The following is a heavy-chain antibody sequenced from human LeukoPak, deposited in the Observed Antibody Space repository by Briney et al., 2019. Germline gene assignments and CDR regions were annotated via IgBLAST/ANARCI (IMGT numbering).Heavy chain of an antibody. V-gene: IGHV7-4-1*02. J-gene: IGHJ4*02. CDR3: ARDPLGYCSGGSCPSYFDY. D-gene: IGHD2-15*01. CDR2: INTNTGNP. Sequence: ASVKVSCKASGYTFTSYAMNWVRQAPGQGLEWMGWINTNTGNPTYAQGFTGRFVFSLDTSVSTAYLQISSLKAEDTAVYYCARDPLGYCSGGSCPSYFDYWGQGTLVTVSS. CDR1: GYTFTSYA.